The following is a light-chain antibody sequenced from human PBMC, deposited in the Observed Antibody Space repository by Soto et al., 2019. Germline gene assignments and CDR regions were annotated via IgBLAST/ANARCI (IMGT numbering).Light chain of an antibody. CDR1: QRIGKY. CDR2: AAS. Sequence: DIQLSQSPSTLSASVGDTVTITCRASQRIGKYLNWYQQKPGKAPKLLIYAASSLQPEAPSIFSGSGSGTDFTLTISSLHLEDVATYYCQQSYSAPFTFGPGTKVDFK. CDR3: QQSYSAPFT. J-gene: IGKJ3*01. V-gene: IGKV1-39*01.